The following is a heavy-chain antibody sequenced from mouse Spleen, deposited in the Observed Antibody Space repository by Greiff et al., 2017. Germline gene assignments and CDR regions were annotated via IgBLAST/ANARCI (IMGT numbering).Heavy chain of an antibody. J-gene: IGHJ4*01. CDR2: SRNKANDYTT. Sequence: EVKLMESGGGLVQPGRSLRLSCATSGFTFSDFYMEWVRQAPGKGLEWIAASRNKANDYTTEYSASVKGRFIVSRDTSQSILYLQMNALRAEDTAFYYCARDAPYGNYAAMDYWGQGTSVTVSS. CDR3: ARDAPYGNYAAMDY. D-gene: IGHD2-1*01. CDR1: GFTFSDFY. V-gene: IGHV7-1*01.